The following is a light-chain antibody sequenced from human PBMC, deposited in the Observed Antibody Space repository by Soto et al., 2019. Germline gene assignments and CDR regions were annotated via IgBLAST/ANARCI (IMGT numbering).Light chain of an antibody. CDR1: QTVRNNY. J-gene: IGKJ4*01. Sequence: EFVLTQSRGTLPWSPGERATLSCRASQTVRNNYLAWYQQKPGQAPRLLIYDASSRATGIPDRFSGGGSGADFTLTIRRLESEGFAVYYCQQFISYPRTVAGGTIVDSK. CDR3: QQFISYPRT. V-gene: IGKV3-20*01. CDR2: DAS.